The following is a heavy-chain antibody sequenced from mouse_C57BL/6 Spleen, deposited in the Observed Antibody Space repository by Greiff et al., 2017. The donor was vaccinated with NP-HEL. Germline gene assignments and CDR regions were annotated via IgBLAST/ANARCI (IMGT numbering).Heavy chain of an antibody. V-gene: IGHV5-17*01. J-gene: IGHJ1*03. CDR3: ARRGSYCGSSPWYFDV. CDR1: GFTFSDYG. Sequence: EVKLMESGGGLVKPGGSLKLSCAASGFTFSDYGMHWVRQAPGKGLEWVAYISRGSSTIYYADTVKGRFTISRDNAKNTLCLQMTSPRSEDTAMYYGARRGSYCGSSPWYFDVWGTGTTVTVSS. CDR2: ISRGSSTI. D-gene: IGHD1-1*01.